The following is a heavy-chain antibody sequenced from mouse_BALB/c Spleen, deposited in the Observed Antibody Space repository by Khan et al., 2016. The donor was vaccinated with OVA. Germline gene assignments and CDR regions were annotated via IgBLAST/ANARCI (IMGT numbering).Heavy chain of an antibody. CDR2: INPTSGYT. CDR3: TRDRIDY. V-gene: IGHV1-7*01. J-gene: IGHJ2*01. CDR1: GYTFSTYW. Sequence: QVQLQQSGAALAKPGASVKMSCKDSGYTFSTYWMHWVKQRPGQGLEWIGYINPTSGYTDYNEKFKDKATLSADKSSSTAYMQLSRLTSEDSAVYYCTRDRIDYWGQGTTLTVSS.